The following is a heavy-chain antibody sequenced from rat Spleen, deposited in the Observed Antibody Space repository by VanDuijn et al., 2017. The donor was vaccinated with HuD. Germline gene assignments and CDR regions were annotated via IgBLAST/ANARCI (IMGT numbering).Heavy chain of an antibody. CDR1: GFSFSNYY. V-gene: IGHV5S10*01. J-gene: IGHJ3*01. CDR2: IIYDGSRT. Sequence: EVQLVESGGGLVQPGRSLKLSCAASGFSFSNYYMTWVRQAPKKGLEWVATIIYDGSRTYYRDSVKGRFTISRDNAKSTLYLQMDSLRSEDTATYYCARHGGDPHWFAYWGQGTLVTVSS. CDR3: ARHGGDPHWFAY.